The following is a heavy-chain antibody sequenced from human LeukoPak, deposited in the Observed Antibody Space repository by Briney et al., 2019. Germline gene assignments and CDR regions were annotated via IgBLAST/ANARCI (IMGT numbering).Heavy chain of an antibody. D-gene: IGHD3-10*01. CDR2: ISSSSSYI. CDR3: ARAQWFGELLSTYMDV. CDR1: GFTFSSYS. V-gene: IGHV3-21*01. J-gene: IGHJ6*03. Sequence: EGSLRLSCAASGFTFSSYSMNWVRQAPGKGLEWVSSISSSSSYIYYADSVKGRFTISRDNAKNSLYLQMNSLRAEDTAVYYCARAQWFGELLSTYMDVWGKGTAVTVSS.